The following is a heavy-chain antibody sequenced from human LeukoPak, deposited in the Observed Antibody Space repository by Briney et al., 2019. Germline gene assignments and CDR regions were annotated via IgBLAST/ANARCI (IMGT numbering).Heavy chain of an antibody. Sequence: PGESLRLSCAASGFTFSSNAMSWGRQAPGKGLEWVSGIIDSGESTYYANFAKGRFTISRDNSNNTLYLQMNSLRAEDTAVYYCARYRVITNDYFDYWGQGTLVSVSS. CDR1: GFTFSSNA. D-gene: IGHD2-21*01. CDR2: IIDSGEST. J-gene: IGHJ4*02. CDR3: ARYRVITNDYFDY. V-gene: IGHV3-23*01.